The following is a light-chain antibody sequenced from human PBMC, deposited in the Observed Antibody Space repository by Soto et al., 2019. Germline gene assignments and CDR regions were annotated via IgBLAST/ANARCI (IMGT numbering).Light chain of an antibody. Sequence: EIVLTQSPSTLSLSPGERATLSCRASQSVSSYLAWYQQKPGQAPRIRIYDASNRATGIPARFSASGSGTDFTLTISSLETEDFAVYYCQQRSNWPINFGQGTRLESK. J-gene: IGKJ5*01. CDR1: QSVSSY. CDR3: QQRSNWPIN. CDR2: DAS. V-gene: IGKV3-11*01.